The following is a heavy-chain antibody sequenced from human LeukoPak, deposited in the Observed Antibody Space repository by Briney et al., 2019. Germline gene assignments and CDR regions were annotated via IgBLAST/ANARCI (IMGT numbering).Heavy chain of an antibody. Sequence: IPSETLSLTCTVSGVSISSYYWRWVRQPAGKGLEWLGRIYTSGSTNYNPPRKSRVTMSEETSKNQFSLKLCSVTAADTAVYYCARGLGYPCDYAIYYYFGMDVWGQGTTVTVSS. CDR3: ARGLGYPCDYAIYYYFGMDV. CDR2: IYTSGST. V-gene: IGHV4-4*07. CDR1: GVSISSYY. D-gene: IGHD4-17*01. J-gene: IGHJ6*02.